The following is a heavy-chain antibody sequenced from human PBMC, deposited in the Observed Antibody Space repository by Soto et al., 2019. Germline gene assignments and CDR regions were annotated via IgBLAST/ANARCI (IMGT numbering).Heavy chain of an antibody. CDR1: GGSISSYY. J-gene: IGHJ6*02. V-gene: IGHV4-59*01. CDR2: IYYSGST. CDR3: ARDVYYDILTGPRGGMDV. D-gene: IGHD3-9*01. Sequence: SETLSLTCTVSGGSISSYYWSWIRQPPGKGLEWIGYIYYSGSTNYNPSLKSRVTISVDTSKNQFSLKLSSVTAADTAVYYCARDVYYDILTGPRGGMDVWGQGTTVT.